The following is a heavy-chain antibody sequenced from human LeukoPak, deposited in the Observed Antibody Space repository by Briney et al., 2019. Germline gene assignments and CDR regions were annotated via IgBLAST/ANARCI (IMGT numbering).Heavy chain of an antibody. CDR1: GFTVSSNY. CDR2: IYSGGRT. Sequence: PGGSLRLSCAASGFTVSSNYMSWVRQAPGKGLEWVSVIYSGGRTYYADSVKGRFTISRDNSKNTLYLQMNSLRAEDTAVYYCARDLLTGYYRYFDYWGQGTLVTVSS. D-gene: IGHD3-9*01. CDR3: ARDLLTGYYRYFDY. J-gene: IGHJ4*02. V-gene: IGHV3-53*01.